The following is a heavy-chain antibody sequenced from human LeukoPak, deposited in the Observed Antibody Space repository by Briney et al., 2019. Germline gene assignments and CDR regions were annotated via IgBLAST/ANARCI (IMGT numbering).Heavy chain of an antibody. Sequence: GGSLRLSCAASGLIFDYYSIHWVRQAPGHGLEYVSVVSPDWGTTYYTNSVKGRFTIPRDNSKHTIYLQMGSLRDDDTPVYYCSRDQPAGWTDYWGQGTLVTVCS. J-gene: IGHJ4*02. CDR2: VSPDWGTT. CDR1: GLIFDYYS. CDR3: SRDQPAGWTDY. D-gene: IGHD6-19*01. V-gene: IGHV3-64*01.